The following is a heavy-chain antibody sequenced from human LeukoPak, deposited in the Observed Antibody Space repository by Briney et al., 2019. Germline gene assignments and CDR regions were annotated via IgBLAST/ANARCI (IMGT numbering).Heavy chain of an antibody. V-gene: IGHV3-7*01. CDR1: EFTFSNYW. CDR3: ATVAGYFDY. D-gene: IGHD2-21*01. CDR2: IQKDGSQK. J-gene: IGHJ4*02. Sequence: GGSLRLSCAASEFTFSNYWMSWVRQAPGKGLEWVASIQKDGSQKYYLESVKGRSTISRDNTKNSLYLHMSSLRADDTAVYFCATVAGYFDYWGQGTLVTVSS.